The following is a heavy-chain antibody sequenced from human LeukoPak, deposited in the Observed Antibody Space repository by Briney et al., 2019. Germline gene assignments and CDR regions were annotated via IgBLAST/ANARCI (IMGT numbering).Heavy chain of an antibody. CDR2: IIPIFGTA. J-gene: IGHJ6*03. V-gene: IGHV1-69*13. Sequence: SVKVSCKASGGTFSSYAISWVRQAPGQGLEWMGGIIPIFGTANYAQKFQGRVTITADESTSTAYMELSSLRSEDTAVYYCARGGDYYDSSGYYYYYYYMDVWGKGTTVTISS. D-gene: IGHD3-22*01. CDR3: ARGGDYYDSSGYYYYYYYMDV. CDR1: GGTFSSYA.